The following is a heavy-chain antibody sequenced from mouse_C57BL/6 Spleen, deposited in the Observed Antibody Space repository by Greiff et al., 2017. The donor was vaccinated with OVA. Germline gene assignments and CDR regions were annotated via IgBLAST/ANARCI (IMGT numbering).Heavy chain of an antibody. Sequence: DVKLVESGGGLVQPGGSLKLSCAASGFTFSDYYMYWVRQTPEKRLEWVAYISNGGGSTYYPDTVKGRFTISRDNAKNTLYLQMSRLKSEDTAMYYCARQDFYGNPPFDVWGTGTTVTVSS. CDR1: GFTFSDYY. D-gene: IGHD2-1*01. CDR3: ARQDFYGNPPFDV. CDR2: ISNGGGST. J-gene: IGHJ1*03. V-gene: IGHV5-12*01.